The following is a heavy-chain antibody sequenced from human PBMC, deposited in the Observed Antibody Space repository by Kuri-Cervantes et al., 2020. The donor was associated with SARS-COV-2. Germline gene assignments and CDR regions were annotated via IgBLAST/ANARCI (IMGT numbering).Heavy chain of an antibody. CDR2: ISSSSSYT. CDR1: GFTFSDYY. CDR3: ARDCVGSGSYVRSYYYYGMDV. D-gene: IGHD3-10*01. Sequence: GESLKISCAASGFTFSDYYMSWIRQAPGKGLEWVSYISSSSSYTNYADSVKGRFTISRDNAKNSLYLQMNSLRAEDTALYYCARDCVGSGSYVRSYYYYGMDVWGQGTTVTVSS. V-gene: IGHV3-11*05. J-gene: IGHJ6*02.